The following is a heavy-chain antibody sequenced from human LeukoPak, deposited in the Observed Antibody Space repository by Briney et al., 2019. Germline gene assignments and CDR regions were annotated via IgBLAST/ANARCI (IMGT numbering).Heavy chain of an antibody. Sequence: ASVKVSCKASGYTFTSYGISWVRQATGQGLEWMGWMNPNSGNTGYAQKFQGRVTITRNTSISTAYMELSSLRSEDTAVYYCARGLRKGYCSSTSCYYNYWGQGTLVTVSS. V-gene: IGHV1-8*01. D-gene: IGHD2-2*01. CDR2: MNPNSGNT. CDR3: ARGLRKGYCSSTSCYYNY. CDR1: GYTFTSYG. J-gene: IGHJ4*02.